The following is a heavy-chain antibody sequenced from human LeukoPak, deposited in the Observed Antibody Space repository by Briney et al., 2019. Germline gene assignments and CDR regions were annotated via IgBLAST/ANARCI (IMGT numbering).Heavy chain of an antibody. J-gene: IGHJ3*02. V-gene: IGHV3-30*04. CDR2: ISHDGSNK. Sequence: GGTLRLSCAASGFTFSSYAMSWVRQAPGKGLEWVAVISHDGSNKYYADPVKGRFTISRDNSKNTLYLQMNSLRSEDTAVYYCARVKSYYYDTSDKDAFDIWGQGTMVTVSS. D-gene: IGHD3-22*01. CDR1: GFTFSSYA. CDR3: ARVKSYYYDTSDKDAFDI.